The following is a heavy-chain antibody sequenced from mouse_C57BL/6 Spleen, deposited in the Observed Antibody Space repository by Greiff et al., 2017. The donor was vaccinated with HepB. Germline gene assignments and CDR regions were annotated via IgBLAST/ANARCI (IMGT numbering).Heavy chain of an antibody. V-gene: IGHV1-80*01. Sequence: QVQLQQSGAELVKPGASVKISCKASGYAFSSYWMNWVKQRPGKGLEWIGQIYPGDGDTNYNGKFKGKATLTADKSSSTAYMQLSSLTSEDSAVYFCARMGAQATDFDYWGQGTTLTVSS. J-gene: IGHJ2*01. CDR3: ARMGAQATDFDY. D-gene: IGHD3-2*02. CDR2: IYPGDGDT. CDR1: GYAFSSYW.